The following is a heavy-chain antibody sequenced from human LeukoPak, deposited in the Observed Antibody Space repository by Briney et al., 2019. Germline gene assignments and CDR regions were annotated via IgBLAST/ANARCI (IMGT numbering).Heavy chain of an antibody. Sequence: SETLSLTCTVSGGSISNSFWSWIRQPPDKGLEFIGFISYSGSTNYNPSLKSRLTMSVDTAKNQVSLNLTSVTAADTAVYYCARNKHTAAYTGGRYYPYDFDAWGQGTMVAVSS. D-gene: IGHD2-8*02. CDR2: ISYSGST. CDR3: ARNKHTAAYTGGRYYPYDFDA. V-gene: IGHV4-59*01. CDR1: GGSISNSF. J-gene: IGHJ4*02.